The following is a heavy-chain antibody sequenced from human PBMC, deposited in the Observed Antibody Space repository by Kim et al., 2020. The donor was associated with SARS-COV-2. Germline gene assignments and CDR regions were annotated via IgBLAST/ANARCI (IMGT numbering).Heavy chain of an antibody. D-gene: IGHD2-15*01. Sequence: REHYADSVKGRCTISRDNSKNTLYLQMNSLRGEDTALYYCAKVISPFDSWGQGTLVTVSS. V-gene: IGHV3-23*01. CDR3: AKVISPFDS. J-gene: IGHJ4*02. CDR2: RE.